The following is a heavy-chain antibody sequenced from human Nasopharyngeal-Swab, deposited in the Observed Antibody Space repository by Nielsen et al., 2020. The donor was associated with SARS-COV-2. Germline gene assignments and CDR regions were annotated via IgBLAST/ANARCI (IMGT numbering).Heavy chain of an antibody. CDR3: ARDGYFDWLALSWFDP. CDR2: INTNTGNP. J-gene: IGHJ5*02. V-gene: IGHV7-4-1*02. CDR1: VYSFTSYA. Sequence: ASVKVSCKASVYSFTSYAMNWVRQAPGQGLEWMGWINTNTGNPTYAQGFTGRFVLSLDTSVSTAYLQISSLKAEDTAVYYCARDGYFDWLALSWFDPWGQGTLVTVSS. D-gene: IGHD3-9*01.